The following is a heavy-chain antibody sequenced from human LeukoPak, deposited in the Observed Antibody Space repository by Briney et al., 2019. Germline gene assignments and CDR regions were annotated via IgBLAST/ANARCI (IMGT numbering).Heavy chain of an antibody. Sequence: ASVKVSCKASGYTFTSYDINWVRQATGQGLEWMGWINTNTGSPTYAQGFRGRFVFSLDTSVSTAYLQISNLKAEDTAVYYCARRVLSSISSSGLEIDSWGQGTLVTVSS. CDR2: INTNTGSP. D-gene: IGHD6-6*01. V-gene: IGHV7-4-1*02. CDR3: ARRVLSSISSSGLEIDS. J-gene: IGHJ4*02. CDR1: GYTFTSYD.